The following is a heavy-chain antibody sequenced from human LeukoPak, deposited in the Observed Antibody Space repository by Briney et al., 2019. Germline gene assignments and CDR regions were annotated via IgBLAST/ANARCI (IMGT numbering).Heavy chain of an antibody. CDR1: GGSFGGYY. J-gene: IGHJ4*02. CDR2: INHGGST. Sequence: SSETLSLTCAVYGGSFGGYYWSWIRQPPGKGLEWIGEINHGGSTNYNPSLKSRLTISVDTSKNQFSLKLSSVTAADTAVYYCAREGVYYDILAAYYRPYYFDFWGQGTLVTVYS. D-gene: IGHD3-9*01. CDR3: AREGVYYDILAAYYRPYYFDF. V-gene: IGHV4-34*01.